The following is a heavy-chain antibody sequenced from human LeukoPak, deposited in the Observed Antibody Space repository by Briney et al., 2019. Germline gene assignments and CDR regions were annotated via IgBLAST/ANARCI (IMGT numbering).Heavy chain of an antibody. J-gene: IGHJ4*02. CDR2: ISFDGSNK. Sequence: GGSLRLSCAASGFTFSSYGMQWVRQAPGEGLEWVALISFDGSNKYYADSVKGRFTISRDNSKNTLYLQMNSLRAEDTAVYYCARSGSYNFDYWGQGTLVTVSS. V-gene: IGHV3-30*03. CDR1: GFTFSSYG. CDR3: ARSGSYNFDY. D-gene: IGHD1-26*01.